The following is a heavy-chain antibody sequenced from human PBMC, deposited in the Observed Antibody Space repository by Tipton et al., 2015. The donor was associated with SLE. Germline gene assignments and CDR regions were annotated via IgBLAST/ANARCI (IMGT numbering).Heavy chain of an antibody. V-gene: IGHV4-61*02. J-gene: IGHJ3*02. CDR2: IYTSGST. Sequence: TLSLTCTVSGGSISSGSYYWSWIRQPAGKGLEWIGRIYTSGSTNYNPSLKSRVTISVDTSKNQFSLKLSSVTAADTAVYYCARVPWGTYSSSRGAFDIWGQGTMVTVSS. D-gene: IGHD6-13*01. CDR1: GGSISSGSYY. CDR3: ARVPWGTYSSSRGAFDI.